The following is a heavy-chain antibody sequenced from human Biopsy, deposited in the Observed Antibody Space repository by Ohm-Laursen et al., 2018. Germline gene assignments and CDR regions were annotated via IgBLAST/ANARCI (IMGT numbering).Heavy chain of an antibody. J-gene: IGHJ3*01. CDR1: GGSFGGYD. Sequence: TLSLTCAVDGGSFGGYDWTWIRQPPGKGLEWVGEFSHTGTTIYNPSLKSRLTISVDKSKNHFSLRLTSVTAADTATYFCARGPYGDNAGAFDVWARGQWSPSLQ. D-gene: IGHD4/OR15-4a*01. CDR3: ARGPYGDNAGAFDV. V-gene: IGHV4-34*01. CDR2: FSHTGTT.